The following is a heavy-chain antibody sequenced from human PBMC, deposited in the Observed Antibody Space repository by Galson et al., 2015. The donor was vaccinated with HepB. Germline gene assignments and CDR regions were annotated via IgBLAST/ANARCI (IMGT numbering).Heavy chain of an antibody. CDR2: IKSGTETT. D-gene: IGHD3-10*01. CDR1: GFTFSAAW. V-gene: IGHV3-15*01. CDR3: TWSHRGKHDY. Sequence: SLRLSCAASGFTFSAAWMNWVRQAPGKGLEWVGRIKSGTETTDYAAPVRGRFSISRDDSKDTLYLQMNSLKTEDTAVYYCTWSHRGKHDYWGQGTLVTVSS. J-gene: IGHJ4*02.